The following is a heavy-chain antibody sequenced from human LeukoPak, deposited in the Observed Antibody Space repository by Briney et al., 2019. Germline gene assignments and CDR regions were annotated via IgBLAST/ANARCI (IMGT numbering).Heavy chain of an antibody. CDR2: INHSGST. D-gene: IGHD3-22*01. CDR3: ARLYYYDSSGYYLLDYYYGMDV. J-gene: IGHJ6*02. Sequence: SETLSLTCAVYGGSFSGYYWSRIRQPPGKGLEWIGEINHSGSTNYNPSLKSRVTISVDTSKNQFSLKLSSVTAADTAVYYCARLYYYDSSGYYLLDYYYGMDVWGQGTTVTVSS. CDR1: GGSFSGYY. V-gene: IGHV4-34*01.